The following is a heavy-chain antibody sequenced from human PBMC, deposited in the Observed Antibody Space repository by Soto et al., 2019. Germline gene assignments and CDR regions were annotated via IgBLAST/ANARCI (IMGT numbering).Heavy chain of an antibody. J-gene: IGHJ4*02. V-gene: IGHV3-66*01. CDR1: GFTVSSNC. CDR3: ASVRYTSGQSLDY. Sequence: EVQLVESGGGLVQPGGSLRLSCAASGFTVSSNCMSWVRQAPGKGLEWVSLIYSGGSTYYADSVKGRFTISRDNSKNKLYLQMNSRRAEDTAVYYCASVRYTSGQSLDYWGQGTLVTVSS. D-gene: IGHD6-19*01. CDR2: IYSGGST.